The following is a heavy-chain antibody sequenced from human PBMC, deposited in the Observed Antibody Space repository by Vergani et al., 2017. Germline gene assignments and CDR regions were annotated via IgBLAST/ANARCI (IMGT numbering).Heavy chain of an antibody. J-gene: IGHJ6*03. CDR1: GYTFTSYD. CDR3: ARGRVQSWRLSYYYYMGV. D-gene: IGHD1-1*01. Sequence: QVQLVQSGAEVKKPGASVKVSCKVSGYTFTSYDINWVRQATGQGLEWMGWMSPNSGKTGDAQKFQGRVTFTRNTSISTAYMEVSSLRAEDTAVYYFARGRVQSWRLSYYYYMGVWGKGTKVTVSS. V-gene: IGHV1-8*01. CDR2: MSPNSGKT.